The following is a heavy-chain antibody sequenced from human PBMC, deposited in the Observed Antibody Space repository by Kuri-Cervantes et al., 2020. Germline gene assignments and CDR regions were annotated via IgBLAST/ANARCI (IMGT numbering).Heavy chain of an antibody. J-gene: IGHJ4*02. CDR2: IYYSGST. V-gene: IGHV4-61*01. CDR3: AAYDSSGYYYGH. D-gene: IGHD3-22*01. Sequence: SETLSLTCTVSGGSISSSSYYWSWIRQPPGKGLEWIGYIYYSGSTNYNPSLKSRVTISVDTSKNQFSLKLSSVTAADTAVYYCAAYDSSGYYYGHWGQGTLVTVSS. CDR1: GGSISSSSYY.